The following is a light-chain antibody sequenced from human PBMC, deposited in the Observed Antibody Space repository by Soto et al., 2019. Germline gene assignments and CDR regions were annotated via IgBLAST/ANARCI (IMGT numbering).Light chain of an antibody. Sequence: EIVLTQSPGTLSLSPGERATLSCRASQSVTSNLAWYQQKPGQAPRLLIYASTRATGIPARFSGSGSGTEFTLTISSLQSEDFAVYYCQQYNNWPPTFGQGTKVDIK. J-gene: IGKJ1*01. CDR2: AS. CDR3: QQYNNWPPT. CDR1: QSVTSN. V-gene: IGKV3-15*01.